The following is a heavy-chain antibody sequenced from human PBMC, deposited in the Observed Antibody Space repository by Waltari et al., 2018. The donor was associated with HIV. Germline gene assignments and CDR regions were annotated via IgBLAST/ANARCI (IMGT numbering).Heavy chain of an antibody. Sequence: EVQVVESGGGLVQPGGSRRLSCVAVGFTFSRCWMAWVRQAPGKGLEWVANINRDGSETNYVDSVKGRFTISRDNAKNSLYLQMNSLIAEDTAVYYSARAWELLIIFSPFSSLSVWGKGTTVTVSS. CDR2: INRDGSET. V-gene: IGHV3-7*01. CDR1: GFTFSRCW. CDR3: ARAWELLIIFSPFSSLSV. J-gene: IGHJ6*04. D-gene: IGHD2-15*01.